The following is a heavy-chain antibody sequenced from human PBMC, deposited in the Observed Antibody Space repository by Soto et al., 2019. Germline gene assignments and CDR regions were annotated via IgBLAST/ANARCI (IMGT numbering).Heavy chain of an antibody. CDR2: IYPGDSDT. Sequence: GESLKISCKGSGYSFTSYWIGWVRQMPGKGLEWMGIIYPGDSDTRYSPSFQGQVTISADKSISTAYLQWSSLKASDTAMYYCARLAVHYYDSSGYYRHYYYGMDVWGQGTTVTVSS. J-gene: IGHJ6*02. CDR1: GYSFTSYW. D-gene: IGHD3-22*01. CDR3: ARLAVHYYDSSGYYRHYYYGMDV. V-gene: IGHV5-51*01.